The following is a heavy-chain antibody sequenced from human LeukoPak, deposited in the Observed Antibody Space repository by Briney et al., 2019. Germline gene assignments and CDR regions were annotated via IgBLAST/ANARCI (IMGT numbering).Heavy chain of an antibody. D-gene: IGHD3-3*02. J-gene: IGHJ6*04. Sequence: SVKVSCKASGGTFSSYAISWVRQAPGQGLEWMGGIIPIFGTANYAQKFQGRVTITADESTSTAYMELSSLIAEDMAVYYCARRFAAQLAFVDVWGKGTTVTISS. CDR2: IIPIFGTA. V-gene: IGHV1-69*13. CDR3: ARRFAAQLAFVDV. CDR1: GGTFSSYA.